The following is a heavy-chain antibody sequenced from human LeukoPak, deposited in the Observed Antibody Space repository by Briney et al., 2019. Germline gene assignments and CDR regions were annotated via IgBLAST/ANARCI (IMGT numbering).Heavy chain of an antibody. CDR1: GGSFSGYY. D-gene: IGHD2-15*01. CDR3: ARGSSVRCSGGSCYSHFDP. Sequence: SETLSLTCAVYGGSFSGYYWSWIRQPPGKGLEWIGEINHSGSTNYNPSLRSRVTISVDTFKNQFSLKLSSVTAADTAVYYCARGSSVRCSGGSCYSHFDPWGQGTLVTVSS. J-gene: IGHJ5*02. V-gene: IGHV4-34*01. CDR2: INHSGST.